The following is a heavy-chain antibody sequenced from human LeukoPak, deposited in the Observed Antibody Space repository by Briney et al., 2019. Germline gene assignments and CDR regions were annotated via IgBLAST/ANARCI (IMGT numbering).Heavy chain of an antibody. CDR2: VSYTGRT. D-gene: IGHD3-22*01. J-gene: IGHJ3*01. CDR3: ARLLDNDISGGPDTFDV. V-gene: IGHV4-59*11. Sequence: SETLSLTCTVSGGSLTGHYWSWIRQPPGKRLEWIGYVSYTGRTKYNPSLQSRVTISIDTSKSQFSLKLTSVTLADKAVYSCARLLDNDISGGPDTFDVWGQGTTVIVSS. CDR1: GGSLTGHY.